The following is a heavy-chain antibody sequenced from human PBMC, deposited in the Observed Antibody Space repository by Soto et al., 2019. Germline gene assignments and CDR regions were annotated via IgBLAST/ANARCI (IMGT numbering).Heavy chain of an antibody. CDR2: ISYDGSNK. Sequence: GGSLRLSCAASGFTFSSYGMHWVRQAPGKGLEWVAVISYDGSNKYYADSVKGRFTISRDNSKNTLYLQMNSLRAEDTAVYYCASFGPHWGQGTLVTVSS. V-gene: IGHV3-30*03. J-gene: IGHJ4*02. CDR1: GFTFSSYG. D-gene: IGHD3-3*01. CDR3: ASFGPH.